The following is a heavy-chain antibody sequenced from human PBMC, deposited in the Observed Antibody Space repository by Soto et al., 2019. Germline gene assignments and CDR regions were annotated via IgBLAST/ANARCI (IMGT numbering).Heavy chain of an antibody. V-gene: IGHV3-30-3*01. CDR3: ARTGQLRSLDI. D-gene: IGHD6-6*01. CDR2: ISYDGSNK. J-gene: IGHJ3*02. CDR1: GFTFSSYA. Sequence: QVQLVESGGGVVQPGRSLRLSCAASGFTFSSYAMHWVRQAPGKGLEWVAVISYDGSNKYYADSVKGRFTISRDNSKNTLYLQMNSLRAADTAVYYCARTGQLRSLDIWGQGTMVTVSS.